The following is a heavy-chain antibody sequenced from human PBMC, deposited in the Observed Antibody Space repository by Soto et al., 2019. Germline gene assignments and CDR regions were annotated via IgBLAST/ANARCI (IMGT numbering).Heavy chain of an antibody. CDR3: ARDGDFEDNGLDY. CDR2: IVRDGGQK. J-gene: IGHJ4*02. Sequence: QVHLVESGGGVVQPGRPLRLSCAASGFTFSRYGMHWVRQAPGKGLEWVGVIVRDGGQKQYADSVRGRFTISRDNSKNTLYLEMNSVTVEDTAVYYCARDGDFEDNGLDYWGQGTLVTVSS. D-gene: IGHD2-21*02. CDR1: GFTFSRYG. V-gene: IGHV3-33*01.